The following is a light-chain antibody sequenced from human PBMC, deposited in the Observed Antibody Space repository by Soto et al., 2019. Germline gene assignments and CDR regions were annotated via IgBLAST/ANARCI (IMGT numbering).Light chain of an antibody. Sequence: EIVLTQSPGTLSFSPGERATLSCRASQSVSSNYLAWYQQKPGQAPRLLIYGASSRATGIPDRFSGSGSGTDFTLTISRLEPEDFAVYYCQQYGSSLHTFGPGTKVDIK. J-gene: IGKJ3*01. V-gene: IGKV3-20*01. CDR3: QQYGSSLHT. CDR2: GAS. CDR1: QSVSSNY.